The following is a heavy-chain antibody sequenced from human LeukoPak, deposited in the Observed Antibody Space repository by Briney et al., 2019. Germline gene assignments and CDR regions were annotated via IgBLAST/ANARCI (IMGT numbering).Heavy chain of an antibody. Sequence: GGSLGLSCAASGFTFSSYSMNWVRQAPGKGLEWVSYISSSSSTIYYADSVKGRFTISRDNAKNSLYLQMNSLRAEDTAVYYCARIPTYYDILTGRPHWGQGTLVTVSS. CDR3: ARIPTYYDILTGRPH. CDR2: ISSSSSTI. J-gene: IGHJ4*02. CDR1: GFTFSSYS. D-gene: IGHD3-9*01. V-gene: IGHV3-48*01.